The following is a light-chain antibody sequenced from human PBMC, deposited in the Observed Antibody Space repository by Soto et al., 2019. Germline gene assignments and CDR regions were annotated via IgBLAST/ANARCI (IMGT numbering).Light chain of an antibody. V-gene: IGKV1-39*01. Sequence: EITQSPSSLSASVGDRVTITCRASQSISSYLNWYQQKPGKAPKLLIYAASSLQSGVPSRFSGSGSGTDFTLTISSLQPEDFATYYCQQSYSTLLTFGPGTKVDIK. CDR1: QSISSY. CDR2: AAS. J-gene: IGKJ3*01. CDR3: QQSYSTLLT.